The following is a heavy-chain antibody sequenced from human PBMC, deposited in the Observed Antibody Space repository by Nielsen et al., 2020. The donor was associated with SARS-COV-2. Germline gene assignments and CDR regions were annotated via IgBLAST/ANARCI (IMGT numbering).Heavy chain of an antibody. Sequence: SLKISCAASGFTFDDYAMHWVRQAPGKGLEWVSGISWNRGSIGYADSVKGRFTISRDNAKNSLYLQMNSLRAEDTAVYYCAKDQTEVDYGDQFDYWGQGTLVTVSS. J-gene: IGHJ4*02. D-gene: IGHD4-17*01. CDR3: AKDQTEVDYGDQFDY. V-gene: IGHV3-9*01. CDR2: ISWNRGSI. CDR1: GFTFDDYA.